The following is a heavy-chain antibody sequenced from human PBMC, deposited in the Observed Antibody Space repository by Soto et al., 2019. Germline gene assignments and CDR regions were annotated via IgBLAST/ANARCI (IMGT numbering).Heavy chain of an antibody. Sequence: PSETLSLTCTVSGGSVTTYYWTWIRQPPGKGLEWIGYSYHSGSTNYNPSLNSRVTISVDTSKNQFSLKLSSVTAADTAVYYCARGRSITMVRGYYGMDVWGQGTTVTVSS. CDR3: ARGRSITMVRGYYGMDV. J-gene: IGHJ6*02. CDR1: GGSVTTYY. D-gene: IGHD3-10*01. CDR2: SYHSGST. V-gene: IGHV4-59*02.